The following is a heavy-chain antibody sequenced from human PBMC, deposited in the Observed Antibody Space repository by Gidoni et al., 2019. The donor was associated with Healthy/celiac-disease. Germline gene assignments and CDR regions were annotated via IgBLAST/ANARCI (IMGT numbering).Heavy chain of an antibody. V-gene: IGHV4-31*03. CDR1: GVSISSGGYY. Sequence: QVQLQESGPGLVKPSQTLSLTCTVSGVSISSGGYYWSWIRQHPGKGLEWIGYIYYSGSTYYNPSLKSRVTISVDTSKNQFSLKLSSVTAADTAVYYCARTSLITTQWLRRRGWFDPWGQGTLVTVSS. D-gene: IGHD6-19*01. CDR2: IYYSGST. J-gene: IGHJ5*02. CDR3: ARTSLITTQWLRRRGWFDP.